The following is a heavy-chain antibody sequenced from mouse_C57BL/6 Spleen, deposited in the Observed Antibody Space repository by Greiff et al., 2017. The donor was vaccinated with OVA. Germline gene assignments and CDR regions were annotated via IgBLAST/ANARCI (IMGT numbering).Heavy chain of an antibody. Sequence: VQLQQSGPELVKPGASVKISCKASGYTFTDYYMNWVKQSHGKSLEWIGDINPNNGGTSYNQKFKGKATLTVDKSSSTAYMELRSLTSEDSAVYYCARDGNHFDYWGQGTTLTVSS. V-gene: IGHV1-26*01. CDR2: INPNNGGT. J-gene: IGHJ2*01. D-gene: IGHD2-1*01. CDR1: GYTFTDYY. CDR3: ARDGNHFDY.